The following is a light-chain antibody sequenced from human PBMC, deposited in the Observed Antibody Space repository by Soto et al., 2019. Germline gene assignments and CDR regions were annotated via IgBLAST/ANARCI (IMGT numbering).Light chain of an antibody. CDR2: KAS. CDR1: QTISSW. CDR3: QHYYDYART. V-gene: IGKV1-5*03. Sequence: DIQMTPSPSTLSGSVGDRVTITCRASQTISSWLAWYQQKPGKAPKLLIYKASRLESGVPSRFSGSGSGTEFTLTISNLQPDDFATYFCQHYYDYARTFGQGTKVDIK. J-gene: IGKJ1*01.